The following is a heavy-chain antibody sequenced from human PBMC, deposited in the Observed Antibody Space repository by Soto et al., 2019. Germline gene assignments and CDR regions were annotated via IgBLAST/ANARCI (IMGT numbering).Heavy chain of an antibody. CDR1: GGSISSGGYY. Sequence: QVQLQESGPGLVKPSQTLSLTCTVSGGSISSGGYYWSWIRQHPGKGLEWIGYIYYSGSTYYNPSLKSRVTISVDTSKNHFSLKLSPVTAADTAVYYCAREIDYGDYFQGLDDWGQGTLVTVSS. D-gene: IGHD4-17*01. CDR3: AREIDYGDYFQGLDD. V-gene: IGHV4-31*03. CDR2: IYYSGST. J-gene: IGHJ4*02.